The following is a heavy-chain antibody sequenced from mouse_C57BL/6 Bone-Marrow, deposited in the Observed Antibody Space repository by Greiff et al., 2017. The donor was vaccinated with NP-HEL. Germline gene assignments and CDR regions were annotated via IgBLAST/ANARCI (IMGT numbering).Heavy chain of an antibody. CDR3: ARRGYGKIYYFDY. D-gene: IGHD2-1*01. J-gene: IGHJ2*01. Sequence: EVQLQQSGPELVKPGDSVKISCKASGYSFTGYFMNWVMQSHGKSLEWIGRINPYNGDTFYNQKFKGKATLTVDKSSSTAHMELRSLTSEDSAVYYCARRGYGKIYYFDYWGQGTTLTVSS. V-gene: IGHV1-20*01. CDR2: INPYNGDT. CDR1: GYSFTGYF.